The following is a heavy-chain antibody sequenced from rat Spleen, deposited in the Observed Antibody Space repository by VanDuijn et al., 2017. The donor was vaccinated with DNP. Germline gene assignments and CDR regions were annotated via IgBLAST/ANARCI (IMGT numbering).Heavy chain of an antibody. J-gene: IGHJ1*01. CDR3: ARRMYTTDYYYPLYWYFDF. Sequence: EVLLVESGGGLVQPGRSLKLSCAASGFTFSDYNMAWVRQTPTQGLEWVATISFDDNSSYYRDSVKGRFTISRDNAKSTLYLQMDSLRSEDTATYYCARRMYTTDYYYPLYWYFDFWGPGTMVTVSS. V-gene: IGHV5-7*01. CDR2: ISFDDNSS. D-gene: IGHD1-6*01. CDR1: GFTFSDYN.